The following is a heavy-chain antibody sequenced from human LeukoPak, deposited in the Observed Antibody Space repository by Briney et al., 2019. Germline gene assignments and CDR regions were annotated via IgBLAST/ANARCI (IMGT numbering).Heavy chain of an antibody. CDR2: INSDGSTT. D-gene: IGHD3-10*01. V-gene: IGHV3-74*01. Sequence: GGSLRLSCAASGFTFSSYWMHWVRQAPGKGLLWVSHINSDGSTTNYADSVKGRFTISRDNSKNTLYLQMNSLRAEDTALYYCAKDIRVDYYGSGKNNMDVWGQGTTVTVSS. J-gene: IGHJ6*02. CDR1: GFTFSSYW. CDR3: AKDIRVDYYGSGKNNMDV.